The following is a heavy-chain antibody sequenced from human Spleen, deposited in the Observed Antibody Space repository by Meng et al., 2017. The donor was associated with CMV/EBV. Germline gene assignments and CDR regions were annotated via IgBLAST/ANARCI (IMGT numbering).Heavy chain of an antibody. V-gene: IGHV4-30-4*08. CDR2: IYYSGST. Sequence: TVSGGSISSSDYYWSWIRQSPGKGLEWIGYIYYSGSTYYNPSLKSRVSISVDTPKNQFSLKLSSVTAADTAVYYCARVVATDLRLNYWGPGTLVTVSS. CDR3: ARVVATDLRLNY. CDR1: GGSISSSDYY. J-gene: IGHJ4*02. D-gene: IGHD2-15*01.